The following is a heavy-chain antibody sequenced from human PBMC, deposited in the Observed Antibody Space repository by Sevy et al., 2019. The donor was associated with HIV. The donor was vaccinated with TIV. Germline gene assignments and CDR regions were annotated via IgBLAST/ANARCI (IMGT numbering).Heavy chain of an antibody. CDR1: GYSFSSYA. D-gene: IGHD6-13*01. CDR2: INGRGGST. CDR3: ARPSPRIAAAASAFYDN. Sequence: GGSLRLSCVVSGYSFSSYAISWVRQAPGKGLEWVSTINGRGGSTYYADSVKDRFTISRDNPKNTLSLQMINLRVDDTAIYYCARPSPRIAAAASAFYDNWGQGTLVTVSS. V-gene: IGHV3-23*01. J-gene: IGHJ4*02.